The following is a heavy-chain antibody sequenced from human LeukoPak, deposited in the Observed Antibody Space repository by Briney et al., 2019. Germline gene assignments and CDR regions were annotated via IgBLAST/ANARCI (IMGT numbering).Heavy chain of an antibody. J-gene: IGHJ3*02. CDR3: ARHDRWVVHDAFDI. D-gene: IGHD2-15*01. Sequence: SETLSLTCTVSGDSISSSSSYWGWIRQPPGKGLEWIGSIYYSGSTYYNTSLKSRVTISVDTSKNQFSLKLSSVTAADTAVYYCARHDRWVVHDAFDIWGQGTMVTVSS. CDR1: GDSISSSSSY. CDR2: IYYSGST. V-gene: IGHV4-39*01.